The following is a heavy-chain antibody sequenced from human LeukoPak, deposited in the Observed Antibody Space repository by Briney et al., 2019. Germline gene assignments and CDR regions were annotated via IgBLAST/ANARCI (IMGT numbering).Heavy chain of an antibody. V-gene: IGHV4-39*01. CDR3: ARHPLTRSSGWPFFDF. CDR1: GGSISSSSYY. Sequence: PSETLSLTCTVSGGSISSSSYYWGWIRQPPGEGLEWIGSIYYSGNTYYNPSLKSRVTISVDTSKNQFSLKLSSVTAADTAVYYCARHPLTRSSGWPFFDFWGQGTLVTVSS. J-gene: IGHJ4*02. CDR2: IYYSGNT. D-gene: IGHD6-19*01.